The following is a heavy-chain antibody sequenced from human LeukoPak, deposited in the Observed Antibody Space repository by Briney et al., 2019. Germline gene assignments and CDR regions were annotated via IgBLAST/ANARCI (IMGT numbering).Heavy chain of an antibody. CDR1: GGSISSGGYS. D-gene: IGHD2-21*02. V-gene: IGHV4-61*02. J-gene: IGHJ4*02. Sequence: SQTLSLTCAVSGGSISSGGYSWSWIRQPAGKGLEWIGRIYTSGSTNYNPSLKSRVTMSVDTSKNQFSLKLSSVTAADTAVYYCARDAKRICGGDCYPDYWGQGTLVTVSS. CDR2: IYTSGST. CDR3: ARDAKRICGGDCYPDY.